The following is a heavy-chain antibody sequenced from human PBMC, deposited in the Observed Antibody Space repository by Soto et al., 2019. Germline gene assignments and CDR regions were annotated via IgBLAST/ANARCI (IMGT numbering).Heavy chain of an antibody. D-gene: IGHD3-3*01. CDR3: ARDKDQYDFWGGTLDS. Sequence: VQLVESGGGVVQPERSLKLSCTASNFVFSVYSLHWVRQAPGKGLEWVALISYDGGNKYYADSVKGRFTISRDNSKNTLYLQMNSLRREDTAVYYCARDKDQYDFWGGTLDSWGQGTLVTVSS. V-gene: IGHV3-30-3*01. J-gene: IGHJ4*02. CDR1: NFVFSVYS. CDR2: ISYDGGNK.